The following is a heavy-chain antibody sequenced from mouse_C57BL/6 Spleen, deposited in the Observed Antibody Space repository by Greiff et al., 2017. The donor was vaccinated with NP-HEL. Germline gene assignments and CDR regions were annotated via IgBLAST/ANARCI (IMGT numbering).Heavy chain of an antibody. V-gene: IGHV5-16*01. D-gene: IGHD1-1*01. J-gene: IGHJ2*01. CDR2: INYDGSST. Sequence: EVQRVESEGGLVQPGSSMKLSCTASGFTFSDYYMAWVRQVPEKGLEWVANINYDGSSTYYLDSLKSRFIISRDNAKNILYLQMSSLKSEDTATYYCARGSYGSSPYYFDYWGQGTTLTVSS. CDR1: GFTFSDYY. CDR3: ARGSYGSSPYYFDY.